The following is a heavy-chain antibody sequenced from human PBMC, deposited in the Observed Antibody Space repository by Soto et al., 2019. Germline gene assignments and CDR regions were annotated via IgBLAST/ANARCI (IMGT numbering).Heavy chain of an antibody. D-gene: IGHD3-9*01. Sequence: QVRLVQSGAEVKKPGASVKVSCKASGYTFTSYAMHWVRQAPGQRLEWMGWINAGNGNTKYSQKFQGRVTITRDQSASTAYMELSSLRSEDTAVYYCAGQYDILTGFILDYWGQGTLVTVSS. CDR1: GYTFTSYA. V-gene: IGHV1-3*01. CDR2: INAGNGNT. J-gene: IGHJ4*02. CDR3: AGQYDILTGFILDY.